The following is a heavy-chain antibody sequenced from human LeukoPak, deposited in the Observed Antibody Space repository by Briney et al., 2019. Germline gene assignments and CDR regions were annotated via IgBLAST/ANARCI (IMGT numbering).Heavy chain of an antibody. CDR2: IYPGDSDP. V-gene: IGHV5-51*01. CDR3: ARQVQYYGSGSYYQNYYFDY. CDR1: GCIFTSYC. Sequence: GGALQISCQGSGCIFTSYCIGGGRQVPGKGVEGVGIIYPGDSDPRYSPSFQGQVTISADQSTSTAYLQWSSLKASDTAMYYCARQVQYYGSGSYYQNYYFDYWGQGTLVTVSS. J-gene: IGHJ4*02. D-gene: IGHD3-10*01.